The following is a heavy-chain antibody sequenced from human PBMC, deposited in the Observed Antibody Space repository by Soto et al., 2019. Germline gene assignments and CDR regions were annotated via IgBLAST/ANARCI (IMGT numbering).Heavy chain of an antibody. J-gene: IGHJ5*02. CDR1: GGSIISGDYS. CDR3: ASNPYYYDSSGYYSQGGWFDP. CDR2: IHDSGSI. Sequence: QLQLQESGSGLVKPSQTLSLTCAVSGGSIISGDYSWSWIRQPPGKGLEWIGYIHDSGSIDYNPSLKSRVTIAVDRSKNRFSLKLSSVTAAATAVYYCASNPYYYDSSGYYSQGGWFDPWGQGTLVAVST. V-gene: IGHV4-30-2*01. D-gene: IGHD3-22*01.